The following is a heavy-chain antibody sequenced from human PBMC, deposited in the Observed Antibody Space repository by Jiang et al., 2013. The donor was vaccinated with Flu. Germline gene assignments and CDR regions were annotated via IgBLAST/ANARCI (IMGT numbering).Heavy chain of an antibody. CDR2: IYRGERT. D-gene: IGHD3-22*01. CDR1: GGSISDSDW. CDR3: ARGDSSGYPDS. J-gene: IGHJ4*02. Sequence: QLVESGPGLVKPSGTLSLTCAVSGGSISDSDWWSWVRQPPGKGLEWIGEIYRGERTNYNSSLKGRITISADKSNNQFSLKLDSVTAADTAMYYCARGDSSGYPDSWGQGKLVTVSS. V-gene: IGHV4-4*02.